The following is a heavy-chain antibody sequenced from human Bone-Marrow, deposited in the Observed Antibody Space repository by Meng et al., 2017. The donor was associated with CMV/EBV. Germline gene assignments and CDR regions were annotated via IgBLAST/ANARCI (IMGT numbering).Heavy chain of an antibody. Sequence: SCKASGGTFSSYAMHWVRQAPGKGLEWVAVISYDGSNKYYADSVKGRFTISRDNSKNTLYLQMNSLRAEDTAVHYCARDPRNTEPWKGGMDVWGQGNTVNVAS. CDR2: ISYDGSNK. V-gene: IGHV3-30-3*01. CDR3: ARDPRNTEPWKGGMDV. D-gene: IGHD1-1*01. J-gene: IGHJ6*02. CDR1: GGTFSSYA.